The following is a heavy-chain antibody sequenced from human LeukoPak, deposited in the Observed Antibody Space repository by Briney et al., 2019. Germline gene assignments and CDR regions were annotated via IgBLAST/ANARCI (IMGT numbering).Heavy chain of an antibody. CDR2: MNQGGSET. CDR1: GFTFGRHW. Sequence: GGSLRLSCAASGFTFGRHWMSWVRQAPGKGLEWVAHMNQGGSETTNVDSVKGRFTISRDDAKNLVFLQMNSLRVEDTAVYYCARDPYSGSYGNYYYYFMDVWGKGTTVTISS. CDR3: ARDPYSGSYGNYYYYFMDV. J-gene: IGHJ6*03. V-gene: IGHV3-7*01. D-gene: IGHD1-26*01.